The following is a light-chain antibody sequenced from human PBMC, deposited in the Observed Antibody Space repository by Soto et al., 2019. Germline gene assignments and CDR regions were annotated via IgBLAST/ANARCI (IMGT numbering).Light chain of an antibody. J-gene: IGKJ4*01. CDR1: QSVSSY. V-gene: IGKV3-11*01. Sequence: EIVLTQSPATLSLSPGERATLSCRASQSVSSYLAWYQQKPGQAPRLLIYDASTRATGIPARFSGSGSGTDFTLTISSLQPEDFATYYCQQSYNTPQLTFGGGTKVDIK. CDR3: QQSYNTPQLT. CDR2: DAS.